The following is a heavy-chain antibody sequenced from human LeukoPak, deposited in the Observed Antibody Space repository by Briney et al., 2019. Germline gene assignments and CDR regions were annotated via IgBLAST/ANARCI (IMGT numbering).Heavy chain of an antibody. J-gene: IGHJ4*02. CDR3: ARHGGQYDFDY. CDR1: GGSISTYY. Sequence: PSETLSLTCTVSGGSISTYYWSWIRQPPGKELEWIGYIYNSGLANYNPSLKRRVTISVEEYRNQFSLNLNSVTAADAAIYYCARHGGQYDFDYWGQGTLVTVSS. V-gene: IGHV4-59*08. D-gene: IGHD3-16*01. CDR2: IYNSGLA.